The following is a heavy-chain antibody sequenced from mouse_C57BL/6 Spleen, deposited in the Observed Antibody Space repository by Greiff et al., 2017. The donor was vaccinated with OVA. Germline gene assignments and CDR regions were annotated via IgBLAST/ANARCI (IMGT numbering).Heavy chain of an antibody. CDR2: ISYSGST. V-gene: IGHV3-8*01. D-gene: IGHD1-1*01. Sequence: EVKLMESGPGLAKPSQTLSLTCSVTGYSITSDYWNWIRKFPGNKLEYMGYISYSGSTYYNPSLKSRISITRDTSKNQYYLQLNSVTTEDTATYYCARNSYYYGSREYFDDWGQGTTLTVSS. CDR1: GYSITSDY. J-gene: IGHJ2*01. CDR3: ARNSYYYGSREYFDD.